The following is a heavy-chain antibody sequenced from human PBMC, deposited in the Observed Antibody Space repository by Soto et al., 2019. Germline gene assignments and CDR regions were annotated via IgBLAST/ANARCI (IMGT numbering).Heavy chain of an antibody. CDR3: ARGLATLPVFAFDI. V-gene: IGHV2-5*01. CDR1: GISLSTSGVG. J-gene: IGHJ3*02. Sequence: GPTLVNPTQTLTLTCTLSGISLSTSGVGLGWIRQTPGKALEWLALVYWNDDKHYSPSLKSRLTITKDTSKNQAILTMTNMDPVDTATYYCARGLATLPVFAFDIWGQGTVVTVS. CDR2: VYWNDDK. D-gene: IGHD1-1*01.